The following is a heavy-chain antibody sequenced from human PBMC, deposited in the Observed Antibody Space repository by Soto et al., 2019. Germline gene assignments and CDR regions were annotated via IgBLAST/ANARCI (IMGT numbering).Heavy chain of an antibody. J-gene: IGHJ4*02. CDR3: AKVVLHYTVTTDYYFDY. V-gene: IGHV1-46*01. CDR2: INPSGGST. D-gene: IGHD4-17*01. Sequence: ASVKVSCKASGYTFTSYYMHLVRQAPRQGLEWMGIINPSGGSTSYAQKFQGRVTMTRDTSTSTVYMELSSLRSEDTAVYYCAKVVLHYTVTTDYYFDYWGQGTLVTVSS. CDR1: GYTFTSYY.